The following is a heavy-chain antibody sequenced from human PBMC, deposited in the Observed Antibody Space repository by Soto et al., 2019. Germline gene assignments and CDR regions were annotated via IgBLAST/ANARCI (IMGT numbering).Heavy chain of an antibody. CDR3: AREGSGYNL. J-gene: IGHJ1*01. CDR1: GGTFSSYA. CDR2: IIPVFGRP. D-gene: IGHD5-12*01. V-gene: IGHV1-69*13. Sequence: SVKVSCKASGGTFSSYAISWVRQAPGQGPEWMGGIIPVFGRPNYAQRFRGRLTITADESTNTVYLELIDLRSEDTAVYYCAREGSGYNLWGQGTQVTVSS.